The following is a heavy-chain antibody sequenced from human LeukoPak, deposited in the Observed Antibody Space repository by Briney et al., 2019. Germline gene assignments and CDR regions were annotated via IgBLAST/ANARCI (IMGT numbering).Heavy chain of an antibody. D-gene: IGHD3-10*01. Sequence: PSETLSLTCTVSGGSISVYYWSWIRLPPGKGLEWIAYIHYSGTTNYNPSLRSRVTISVDTSKNQFSLKVNSVTATDTAVYFCARHDSYALGSHPLDVWGQGTTVIVSS. CDR1: GGSISVYY. CDR3: ARHDSYALGSHPLDV. V-gene: IGHV4-59*08. CDR2: IHYSGTT. J-gene: IGHJ6*02.